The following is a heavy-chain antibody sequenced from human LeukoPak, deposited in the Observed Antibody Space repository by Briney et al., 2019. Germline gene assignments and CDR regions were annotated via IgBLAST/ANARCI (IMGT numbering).Heavy chain of an antibody. J-gene: IGHJ4*02. D-gene: IGHD3-10*01. CDR1: GFTFSSYW. CDR2: IKQDGSEK. V-gene: IGHV3-7*01. Sequence: PGGSLRLSCAASGFTFSSYWMSWVRQAPGKGLEWVANIKQDGSEKYYVDSVKGRFTISRDNAKNSLYLQMDSLRAEDTAVYYCASQHLYYYGYYRGYFDYWGQGTLVTVSS. CDR3: ASQHLYYYGYYRGYFDY.